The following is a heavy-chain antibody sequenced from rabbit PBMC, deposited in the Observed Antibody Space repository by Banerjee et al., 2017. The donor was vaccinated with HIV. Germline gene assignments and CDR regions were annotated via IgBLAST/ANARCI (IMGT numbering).Heavy chain of an antibody. CDR1: GFSFSSYY. CDR2: ISTGGRA. CDR3: ARGGLVVGLNL. V-gene: IGHV1S29*01. D-gene: IGHD4-2*01. J-gene: IGHJ4*01. Sequence: QEQLVESGGGLVQPEGSLTLTCTASGFSFSSYYMNWVRQAPGEGLEYIGTISTGGRAYYASWVNGRFTISKDNAQNTVFLQMTSLTAADTATYFCARGGLVVGLNLWGPGTLVTVS.